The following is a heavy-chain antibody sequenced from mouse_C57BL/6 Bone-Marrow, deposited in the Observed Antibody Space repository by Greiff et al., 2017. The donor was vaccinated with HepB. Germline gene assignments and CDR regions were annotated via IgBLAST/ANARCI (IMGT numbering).Heavy chain of an antibody. CDR1: GYTFTSYW. D-gene: IGHD1-1*01. Sequence: QVQLKQPGAELVKPGASVKLSCKASGYTFTSYWMHWVKQRPGQGLEWIGMIHPNSGSTNYNEKFKSKATLTVDKSTSTAYMQLSSLTSEDSAVYYCASHYYGSSYYAMDYWGQGTSVTVSS. CDR2: IHPNSGST. CDR3: ASHYYGSSYYAMDY. V-gene: IGHV1-64*01. J-gene: IGHJ4*01.